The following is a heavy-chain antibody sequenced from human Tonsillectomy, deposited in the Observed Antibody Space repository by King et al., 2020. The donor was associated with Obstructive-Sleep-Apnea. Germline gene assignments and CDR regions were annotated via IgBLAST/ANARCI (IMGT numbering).Heavy chain of an antibody. J-gene: IGHJ6*02. CDR2: IYHSGST. V-gene: IGHV4-4*02. Sequence: VQLQESGPGLVKPSGTLSLTCAVSGGSISSRNWWSWVRQSPGKGLEWIGEIYHSGSTNYKPSLRSRVTISVDKSKNQFSLKLSSVTAADTAVYYCARATRESGDTAMLTLNYNYYGMDVWGQGTTVTVSS. CDR1: GGSISSRNW. CDR3: ARATRESGDTAMLTLNYNYYGMDV. D-gene: IGHD5-18*01.